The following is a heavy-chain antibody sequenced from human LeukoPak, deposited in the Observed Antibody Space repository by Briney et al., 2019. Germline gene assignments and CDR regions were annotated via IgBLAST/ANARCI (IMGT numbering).Heavy chain of an antibody. J-gene: IGHJ4*02. CDR2: INHSGST. D-gene: IGHD3-10*01. V-gene: IGHV4-34*01. Sequence: SETLSLTCAVYGGSFSGYYWSWIRQHPGKGLEWIGEINHSGSTNYNPSLKSRVTISVDTSKNQFSLKLSSVTAADTAVYYCARRAMVRGVTYWGQGTLVTVSS. CDR3: ARRAMVRGVTY. CDR1: GGSFSGYY.